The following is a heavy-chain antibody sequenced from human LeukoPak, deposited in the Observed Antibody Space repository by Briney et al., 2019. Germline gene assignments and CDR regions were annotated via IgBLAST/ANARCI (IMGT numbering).Heavy chain of an antibody. J-gene: IGHJ6*02. CDR3: ARVGGFCSSTTCYGNLGMDV. D-gene: IGHD2-2*01. CDR2: IKQDGSEK. CDR1: GSTFSSYS. Sequence: GGSLRLSCVASGSTFSSYSITWVRQAPGKGLEWVANIKQDGSEKYYVDSVKGRFTISRDNARNSLYLQMNSLRAEDTAVYYCARVGGFCSSTTCYGNLGMDVWGHGTTVTVSS. V-gene: IGHV3-7*01.